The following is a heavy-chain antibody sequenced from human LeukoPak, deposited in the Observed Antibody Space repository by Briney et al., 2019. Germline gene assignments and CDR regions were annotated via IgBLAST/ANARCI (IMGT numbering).Heavy chain of an antibody. D-gene: IGHD3-22*01. Sequence: ASVKVSCKASGYTVTSYYMHWVRQAPGQGLEWMGIINPSGGSTSYAQKFQGRVTMARDTSTSTVYMELSSLRSEDTAVYYCARGHPITMIVVVDFDYWGQGTLVTVSS. CDR2: INPSGGST. CDR3: ARGHPITMIVVVDFDY. V-gene: IGHV1-46*01. J-gene: IGHJ4*02. CDR1: GYTVTSYY.